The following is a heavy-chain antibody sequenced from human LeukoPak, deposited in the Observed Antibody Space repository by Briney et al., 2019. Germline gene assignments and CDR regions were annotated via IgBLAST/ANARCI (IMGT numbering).Heavy chain of an antibody. V-gene: IGHV3-21*04. D-gene: IGHD2-21*02. CDR3: ARAYCGGDCPLWY. J-gene: IGHJ4*02. Sequence: GGSLRLSCAASGFTFSSYSVKWVRPAPGEGLEWVSSISSSGSYIYYADSGKGRFTISRDNAKRTLYLQMNTLRAEDTAVYYCARAYCGGDCPLWYWGQGTLVTVSS. CDR1: GFTFSSYS. CDR2: ISSSGSYI.